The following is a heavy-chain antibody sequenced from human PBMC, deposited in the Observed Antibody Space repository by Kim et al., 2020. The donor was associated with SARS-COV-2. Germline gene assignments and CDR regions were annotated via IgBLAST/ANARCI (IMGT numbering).Heavy chain of an antibody. CDR2: IYYSGST. V-gene: IGHV4-30-4*01. Sequence: SETLSLTCTVSGGSISSGEYYWSWIRQPPGKGLEWIAYIYYSGSTSYSPSLKSRATISIDTSKKQFSLKLSSVTAAATAVYYCARDGTTYGMDVWGQGTTVTVSS. CDR3: ARDGTTYGMDV. CDR1: GGSISSGEYY. D-gene: IGHD1-7*01. J-gene: IGHJ6*02.